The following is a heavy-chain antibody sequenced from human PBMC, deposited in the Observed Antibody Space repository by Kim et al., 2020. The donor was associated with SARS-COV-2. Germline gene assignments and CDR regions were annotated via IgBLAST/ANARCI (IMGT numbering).Heavy chain of an antibody. CDR3: ARDLVGAWGH. D-gene: IGHD1-26*01. J-gene: IGHJ4*02. V-gene: IGHV1-46*01. Sequence: SPSYDQKFQGRVTMTGDTSTSTVYMELSSLRSEDTAVYYCARDLVGAWGHWGQGTLVTVSS. CDR2: SP.